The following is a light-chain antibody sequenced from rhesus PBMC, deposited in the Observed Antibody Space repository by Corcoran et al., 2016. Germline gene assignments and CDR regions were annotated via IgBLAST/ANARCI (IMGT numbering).Light chain of an antibody. CDR3: QQGNSDPWT. V-gene: IGKV1-32*02. CDR2: YAN. J-gene: IGKJ1*01. CDR1: QGINSY. Sequence: DIQMSQSPSSLSASVGDRVTITCRASQGINSYLNWYQQKPGKTPKLLIYYANTLESGVPSRFSGSVSGTDFTLTITNLQPEDFATYYCQQGNSDPWTFGQGTKVEIK.